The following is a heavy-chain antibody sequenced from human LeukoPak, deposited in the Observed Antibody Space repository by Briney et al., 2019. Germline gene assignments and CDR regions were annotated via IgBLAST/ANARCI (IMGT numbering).Heavy chain of an antibody. CDR2: ISSSSSYI. V-gene: IGHV3-21*01. Sequence: GGSLRLSCAASGFTYSSYSMNWVRQAPGKGLEWVSSISSSSSYIYYADSVKGRFTISRDNAKNSLYLQMNSLRAEDTAVYYCARWDSRDYYYYMDVWGKGTTVTVSS. J-gene: IGHJ6*03. CDR1: GFTYSSYS. D-gene: IGHD6-13*01. CDR3: ARWDSRDYYYYMDV.